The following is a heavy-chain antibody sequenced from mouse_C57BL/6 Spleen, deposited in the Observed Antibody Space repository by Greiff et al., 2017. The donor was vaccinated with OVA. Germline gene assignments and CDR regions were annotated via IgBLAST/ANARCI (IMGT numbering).Heavy chain of an antibody. V-gene: IGHV1-64*01. CDR3: ARYGYGSSHWYFDV. Sequence: QVQLQQPGAELVKPGASVKLSCKASGYTFTSYWMHWVKQRPGQGLEWIGMIHPNSGSTNYNEKFKSKATLTVDKSSSTAYMQLSSLTSEDSAVYYGARYGYGSSHWYFDVWGTGTTVTVAS. CDR1: GYTFTSYW. D-gene: IGHD1-1*01. J-gene: IGHJ1*03. CDR2: IHPNSGST.